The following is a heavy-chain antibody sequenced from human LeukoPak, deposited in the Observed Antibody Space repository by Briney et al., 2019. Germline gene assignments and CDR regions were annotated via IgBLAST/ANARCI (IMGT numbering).Heavy chain of an antibody. CDR2: IYYSGST. D-gene: IGHD3-9*01. J-gene: IGHJ5*02. V-gene: IGHV4-39*01. CDR1: GGSVSSGAYY. CDR3: ARLHTYYDILTGYYSGGWFDP. Sequence: PSETLSLTCTVSGGSVSSGAYYWSWIRQPPGKGLEWIGSIYYSGSTYYNPSLKSRVTISVDTSKNQFSLKLSSVTAADTAVYYCARLHTYYDILTGYYSGGWFDPWGQGTLVTVSS.